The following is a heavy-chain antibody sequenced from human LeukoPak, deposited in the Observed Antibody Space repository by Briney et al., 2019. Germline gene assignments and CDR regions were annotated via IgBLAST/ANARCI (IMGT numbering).Heavy chain of an antibody. CDR2: INTNTGNP. D-gene: IGHD6-19*01. CDR3: AREYSSGWWRAGNWFDP. V-gene: IGHV7-4-1*02. Sequence: ASVNVSCKASGYTFTSYAMNWVRQAPGQGLEWMGWINTNTGNPTYAQGFTGRFVFSLDTSVSTAYLQISSLKAEDTAVYYCAREYSSGWWRAGNWFDPWGQGTLVTVSS. J-gene: IGHJ5*02. CDR1: GYTFTSYA.